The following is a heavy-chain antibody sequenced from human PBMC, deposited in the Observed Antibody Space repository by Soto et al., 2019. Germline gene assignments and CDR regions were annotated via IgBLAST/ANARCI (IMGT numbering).Heavy chain of an antibody. J-gene: IGHJ6*04. V-gene: IGHV3-23*01. Sequence: EVQLLESGGGLVQPGGSLRLSCAASGFTFGSYFMRWVRQTPGQGLEWVSTVSDGGSTYYADSVKGRFTVSRDNSKNRVYLQVNGLRAEDTAVYYCAKGRGQNYRYDIDVWGGGTTVTVSS. D-gene: IGHD1-7*01. CDR2: VSDGGST. CDR3: AKGRGQNYRYDIDV. CDR1: GFTFGSYF.